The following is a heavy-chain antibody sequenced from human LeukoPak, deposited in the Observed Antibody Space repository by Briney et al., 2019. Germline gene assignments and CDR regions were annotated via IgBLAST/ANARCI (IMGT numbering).Heavy chain of an antibody. V-gene: IGHV4-34*01. D-gene: IGHD6-19*01. J-gene: IGHJ4*02. CDR3: ARETVAGTYYFDY. CDR2: INHSGST. CDR1: GGSFSGYY. Sequence: SETLSLTCAVYGGSFSGYYRSWIRQPPGKGLEWIGEINHSGSTNYNPSLKSRVTISVDTSKNQFSLKLSSVTAADTAVYYCARETVAGTYYFDYWGQGTLVTVSS.